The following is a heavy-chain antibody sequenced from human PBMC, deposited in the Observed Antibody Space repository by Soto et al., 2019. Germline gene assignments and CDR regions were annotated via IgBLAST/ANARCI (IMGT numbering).Heavy chain of an antibody. CDR3: ARSEEDSDYYYYGMDV. CDR1: GYIFTGYH. CDR2: INPNSGGT. D-gene: IGHD2-15*01. Sequence: ASVQVSCKASGYIFTGYHMHWVRQAPGQGLEWMGWINPNSGGTKYAQKFQGRVTMTRDTSKNQVSLQLNSVTPEDTAVYYCARSEEDSDYYYYGMDVWGQGTTVTVSS. V-gene: IGHV1-2*02. J-gene: IGHJ6*02.